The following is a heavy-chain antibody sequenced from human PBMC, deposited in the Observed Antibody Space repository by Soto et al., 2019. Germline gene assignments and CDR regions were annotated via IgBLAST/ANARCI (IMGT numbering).Heavy chain of an antibody. CDR3: ARDHSGYDGSYAFDI. CDR1: GGSISSYY. CDR2: IYYSGST. V-gene: IGHV4-59*12. D-gene: IGHD5-12*01. Sequence: SETLSLTCTVSGGSISSYYWSWIRQPPGKGLEWIGYIYYSGSTNYNPSLKSRVTISVDTSKNQFSLKLSSVTAADTAVYYCARDHSGYDGSYAFDIWGQGTMVTVSS. J-gene: IGHJ3*02.